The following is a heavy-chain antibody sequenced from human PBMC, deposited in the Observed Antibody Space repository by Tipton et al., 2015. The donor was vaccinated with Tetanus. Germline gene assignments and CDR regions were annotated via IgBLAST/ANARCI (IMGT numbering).Heavy chain of an antibody. CDR3: ARDPGGDYGY. J-gene: IGHJ4*02. CDR2: ISDSGTT. CDR1: GGSIYNYY. D-gene: IGHD4-17*01. V-gene: IGHV4-59*01. Sequence: TLSLTCTVSGGSIYNYYWTWVRQSPGKAPEWIGYISDSGTTNYNPSLQSRVTIIVDTSRNQFSLKVTSLTAADTAVYYCARDPGGDYGYWGQGIRVTVSS.